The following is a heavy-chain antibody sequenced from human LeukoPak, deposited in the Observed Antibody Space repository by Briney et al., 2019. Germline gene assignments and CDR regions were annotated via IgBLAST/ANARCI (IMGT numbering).Heavy chain of an antibody. CDR2: IYYSGST. Sequence: SQTLSLTCTVSGGYISSGSYYWSWIRQPPGKGLEWIGYIYYSGSTYYNPSLKSRVTISVDTSNNQFSLKLSSVTAADTAVYYCARERVVIAAFDYWGQGTLVTVSS. J-gene: IGHJ4*02. V-gene: IGHV4-30-4*08. CDR1: GGYISSGSYY. D-gene: IGHD2-21*01. CDR3: ARERVVIAAFDY.